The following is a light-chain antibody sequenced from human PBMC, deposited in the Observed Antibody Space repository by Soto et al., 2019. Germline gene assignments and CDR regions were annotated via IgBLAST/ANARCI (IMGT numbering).Light chain of an antibody. CDR2: DTS. Sequence: QAVVTQEASLTVSPGGTVTLTCGSSTGPVTSGHYPYWFQQKPGQAPRTLIYDTSIKHSWTPARFSGSLLGGKAAVTLSGAQPEDEAEYYCLLSYSDSRVFGAGTKVTVL. J-gene: IGLJ3*02. CDR3: LLSYSDSRV. V-gene: IGLV7-46*01. CDR1: TGPVTSGHY.